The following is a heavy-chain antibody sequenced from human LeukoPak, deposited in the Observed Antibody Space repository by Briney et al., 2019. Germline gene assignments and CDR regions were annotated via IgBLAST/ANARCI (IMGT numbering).Heavy chain of an antibody. CDR1: GFTFSSYS. D-gene: IGHD3-3*01. Sequence: GGSLRLSCAASGFTFSSYSMNWVRQAPGKGLEWVSSISSSSSYIYYEDSVKGRFTISRDNAKNSLYLQMNSLRAEDTAVYYCARDDHFDYDFWSGYFSSGFEEKYYFDYWGQGTLVTVSS. J-gene: IGHJ4*02. CDR2: ISSSSSYI. V-gene: IGHV3-21*01. CDR3: ARDDHFDYDFWSGYFSSGFEEKYYFDY.